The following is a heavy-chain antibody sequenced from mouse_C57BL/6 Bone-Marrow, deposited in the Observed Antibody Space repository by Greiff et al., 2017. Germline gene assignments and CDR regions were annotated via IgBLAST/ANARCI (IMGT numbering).Heavy chain of an antibody. CDR2: ISDGGSYT. J-gene: IGHJ4*01. Sequence: EVKLEESGGGLVKPGGSLKLSCAASGFTFSSYAMSWVRQTPEKRLEWVATISDGGSYTYYPDNVKGRFTISRDNAKNNLYLQMSHLKSEDTAMYYCARWLVGAMDYWGQGTSVTVSS. V-gene: IGHV5-4*03. D-gene: IGHD2-2*01. CDR3: ARWLVGAMDY. CDR1: GFTFSSYA.